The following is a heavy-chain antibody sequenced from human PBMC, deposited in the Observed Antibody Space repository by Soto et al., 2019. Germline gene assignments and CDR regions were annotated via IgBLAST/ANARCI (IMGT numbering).Heavy chain of an antibody. CDR3: ATGDPGNTLLSGHYYYYGMEV. CDR1: GYTLTELS. CDR2: FDPEDGET. D-gene: IGHD1-7*01. J-gene: IGHJ6*02. V-gene: IGHV1-24*01. Sequence: VKVSCKVSGYTLTELSMHWVRQAPGKGLEWMGGFDPEDGETIYAQKFQGRVTMTEDTSTDTAYMELSSLRSEDTAVYYCATGDPGNTLLSGHYYYYGMEVWGQGTTVTVSS.